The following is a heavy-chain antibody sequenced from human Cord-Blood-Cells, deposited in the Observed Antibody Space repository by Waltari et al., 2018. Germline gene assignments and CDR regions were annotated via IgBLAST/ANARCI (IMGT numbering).Heavy chain of an antibody. V-gene: IGHV1-24*01. CDR1: GYTLTELS. CDR3: ATGDSSELFFDY. J-gene: IGHJ4*02. D-gene: IGHD3-22*01. CDR2: LYPEDGET. Sequence: QVQLVQSGAEVKKPGASVKVSCKVSGYTLTELSMHWVRQAPGKGLEWMGGLYPEDGETIYAQKSQGRVTMTEDTSTDTAYMELSSLRSEDTAVYYCATGDSSELFFDYWGQGTLVTVSS.